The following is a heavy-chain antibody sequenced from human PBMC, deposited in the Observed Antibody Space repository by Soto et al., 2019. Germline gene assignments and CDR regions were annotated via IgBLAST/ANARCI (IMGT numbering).Heavy chain of an antibody. D-gene: IGHD5-12*01. CDR1: GGSFSGYY. CDR3: ARTQIGYDSSTNDLDY. Sequence: PSETLSLTCAVYGGSFSGYYWSWIRQPPGKGLEWIGEINHSGSTNYNPSLKSRVTISVDTSKNQFSLKLSSVTAADTAVYYCARTQIGYDSSTNDLDYWGQGTLVTVSS. CDR2: INHSGST. V-gene: IGHV4-34*01. J-gene: IGHJ4*02.